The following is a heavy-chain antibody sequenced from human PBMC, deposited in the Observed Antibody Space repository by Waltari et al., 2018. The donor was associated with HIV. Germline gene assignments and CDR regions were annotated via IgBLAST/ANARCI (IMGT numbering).Heavy chain of an antibody. CDR1: GFTVSSNY. V-gene: IGHV3-53*01. CDR2: IYSGGST. D-gene: IGHD6-6*01. J-gene: IGHJ3*02. Sequence: VQLVESGGGLIQPGGSLRLSCAASGFTVSSNYMSWVRQAPGQGLEWVSVIYSGGSTYYADSVKGRFTISRDNSKNTLYLQMNSLRAEDTAVYYCARGSSIAARLNAFDIWGQGTMVTVSS. CDR3: ARGSSIAARLNAFDI.